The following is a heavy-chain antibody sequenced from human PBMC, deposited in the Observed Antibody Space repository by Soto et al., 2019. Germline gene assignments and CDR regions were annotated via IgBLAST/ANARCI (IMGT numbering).Heavy chain of an antibody. CDR2: ISYDGKNE. V-gene: IGHV3-30*04. CDR3: ARHTAGGIFTLRGGLGF. Sequence: QVQLVESGGGVVQPGRSLRLSCAASGFSFSNYAMYWVRQAPGKGLEWVALISYDGKNEKYAESVRGRFTISRDNSKNTLDLQMGGLRGEDTAVYYCARHTAGGIFTLRGGLGFWGQGTLVTVSS. CDR1: GFSFSNYA. J-gene: IGHJ4*02. D-gene: IGHD3-16*01.